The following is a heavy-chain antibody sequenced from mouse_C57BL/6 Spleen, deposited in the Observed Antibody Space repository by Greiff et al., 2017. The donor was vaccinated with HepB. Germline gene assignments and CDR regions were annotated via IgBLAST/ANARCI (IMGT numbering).Heavy chain of an antibody. D-gene: IGHD1-1*01. CDR3: ARGSSYFDY. CDR1: GFTFSSYA. J-gene: IGHJ2*01. V-gene: IGHV5-4*03. Sequence: VMLVESGGGLVKPGGSLKLSCAASGFTFSSYAMSWVRQTPEKRLEWVATISDGGSYTYYPDNVKGRFTISRDNAKNNLYLQMSHLKSEDTARYYCARGSSYFDYWGQGTTLTVSS. CDR2: ISDGGSYT.